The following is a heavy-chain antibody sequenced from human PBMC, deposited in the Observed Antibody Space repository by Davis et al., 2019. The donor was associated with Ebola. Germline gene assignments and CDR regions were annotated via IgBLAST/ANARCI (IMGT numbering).Heavy chain of an antibody. V-gene: IGHV6-1*01. CDR3: VRGRGGYADY. CDR2: TYYRSKWYN. J-gene: IGHJ4*02. CDR1: GASVSSTNIA. D-gene: IGHD5-12*01. Sequence: MPSETLSLTCALSGASVSSTNIAWHWIRQSPSSGLEWLGRTYYRSKWYNDYAVSVKGRITINSDTSKNQFSLLLNSVTAEDTAVYYCVRGRGGYADYWGQGTLVTVSS.